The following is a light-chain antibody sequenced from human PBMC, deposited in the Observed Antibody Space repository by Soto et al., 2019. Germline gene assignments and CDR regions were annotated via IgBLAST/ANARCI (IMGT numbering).Light chain of an antibody. Sequence: IQMTQSPSTLSASVGDTVTVICRASQSVSGWLAWYQQKPGKAPKILIYSASTLQTGVPSRFSGSGSGTDFTLTISSLQTEDFATYYCQQSYNGPFTFGPGTKVDTK. J-gene: IGKJ3*01. V-gene: IGKV1-5*02. CDR3: QQSYNGPFT. CDR2: SAS. CDR1: QSVSGW.